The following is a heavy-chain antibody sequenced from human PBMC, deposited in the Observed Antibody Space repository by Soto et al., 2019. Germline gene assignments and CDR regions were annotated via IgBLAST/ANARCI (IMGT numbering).Heavy chain of an antibody. J-gene: IGHJ2*01. CDR1: GPPFSSYA. D-gene: IGHD3-22*01. CDR3: ARSSYYYDSSGYYYWYFDR. Sequence: SVKISCKASGPPFSSYAISWVGQAPLQGLEWMGAIIPIFGTANYAQRFQGRVTITADESTSTAYMELSSLRSEDTAVYYCARSSYYYDSSGYYYWYFDRWGRGTLV. CDR2: IIPIFGTA. V-gene: IGHV1-69*13.